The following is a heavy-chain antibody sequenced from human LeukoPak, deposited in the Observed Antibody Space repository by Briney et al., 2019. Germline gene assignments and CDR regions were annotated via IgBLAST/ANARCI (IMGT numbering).Heavy chain of an antibody. CDR2: ISYDGSNK. V-gene: IGHV3-30*03. CDR1: GFTFDDYG. Sequence: GGSLRLSCAASGFTFDDYGMTWVRQAPGKGLEWVAVISYDGSNKYYADSVKGRFTSSRDNSKNTLYLQMNSLRAEDTAVYYCARDHWKWGAVAGLAYWGQGTLVTVSS. D-gene: IGHD6-19*01. CDR3: ARDHWKWGAVAGLAY. J-gene: IGHJ4*02.